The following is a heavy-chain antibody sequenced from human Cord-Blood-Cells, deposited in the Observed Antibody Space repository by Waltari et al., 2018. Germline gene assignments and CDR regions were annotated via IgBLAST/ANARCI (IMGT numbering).Heavy chain of an antibody. Sequence: QVQLVQSGAEVKKPGASVKVSCKASGYTLTSYAMNWVRQAPGQRLEWMGWINAGNGNTKYSQKFQGRVTITRDTSASTAYMELSSLRSEDTAVYYCAREWMEWELPHFDYWGQGTLVTVSS. J-gene: IGHJ4*02. CDR3: AREWMEWELPHFDY. CDR1: GYTLTSYA. CDR2: INAGNGNT. D-gene: IGHD1-26*01. V-gene: IGHV1-3*01.